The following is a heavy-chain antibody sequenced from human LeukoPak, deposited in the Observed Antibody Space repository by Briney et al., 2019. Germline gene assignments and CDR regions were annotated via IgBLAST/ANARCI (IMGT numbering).Heavy chain of an antibody. V-gene: IGHV3-21*01. CDR2: ISSSSSYI. J-gene: IGHJ4*02. CDR3: ARRYYYDHSGYAY. Sequence: GGSLRLSCAASGFTFSSYSMNWVRQAPGKGLEWVSSISSSSSYIYYADSVKGRFTISRDNAKNSLYLQMNSLRVEDTAVYYCARRYYYDHSGYAYWGQGTLVTVSS. CDR1: GFTFSSYS. D-gene: IGHD3-22*01.